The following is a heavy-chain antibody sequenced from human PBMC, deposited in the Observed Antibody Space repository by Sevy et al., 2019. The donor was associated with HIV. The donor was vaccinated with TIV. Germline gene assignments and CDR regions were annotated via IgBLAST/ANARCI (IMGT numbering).Heavy chain of an antibody. CDR3: ARDVQGIAVAGTAGY. J-gene: IGHJ4*02. V-gene: IGHV1-18*01. D-gene: IGHD6-19*01. CDR1: GYTFTSYG. CDR2: ISAYNGNT. Sequence: ASVKVSCKASGYTFTSYGISWVRQAPGQGLEWMGWISAYNGNTNYAQKLQGRVTMTTDTSTSTAYMELRSLRSDDTAVYYCARDVQGIAVAGTAGYWCQGTLVTVSS.